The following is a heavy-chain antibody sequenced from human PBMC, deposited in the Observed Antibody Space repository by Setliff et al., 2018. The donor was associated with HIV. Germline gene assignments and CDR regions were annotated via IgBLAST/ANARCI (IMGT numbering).Heavy chain of an antibody. CDR2: IYSSGGT. J-gene: IGHJ4*02. Sequence: PSETLSLTCTVSGGSISSSSYYWGWIRQPPGKGLEWIGTIYSSGGTQYNPSLMSRLTMSVDSSKNQFSLSLSSVTAADTAVYYCARLPDINSWPFDYWARGTLVTVSS. V-gene: IGHV4-39*07. CDR3: ARLPDINSWPFDY. CDR1: GGSISSSSYY. D-gene: IGHD6-13*01.